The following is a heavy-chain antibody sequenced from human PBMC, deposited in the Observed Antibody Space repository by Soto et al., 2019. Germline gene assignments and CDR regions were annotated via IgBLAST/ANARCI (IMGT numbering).Heavy chain of an antibody. J-gene: IGHJ4*02. CDR1: GFTFSSYG. CDR2: ISYDGSNK. Sequence: GGSLRLSCAASGFTFSSYGMHWVRQAPGKGLEWVAVISYDGSNKYYADSVKGRFTISRDNSKNTLYLQMNSLRAEDTAVYYCATTGTLDYWGQGTLVTVSS. CDR3: ATTGTLDY. V-gene: IGHV3-30*03. D-gene: IGHD1-1*01.